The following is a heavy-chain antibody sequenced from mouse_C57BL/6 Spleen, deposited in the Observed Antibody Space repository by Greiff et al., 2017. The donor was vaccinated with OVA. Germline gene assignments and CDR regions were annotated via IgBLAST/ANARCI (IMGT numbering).Heavy chain of an antibody. V-gene: IGHV5-17*01. Sequence: EVKLMESGGGLVKPGGSLKLSCAASGFTFSDYGMHWVRQAPEKGLEWVAYISSGSSTIYYADTVKGRFTISRDNAKNTLFLQMTSLRSEDTAMYYCARWYYGNYYAMDYWGQGTSVTVSS. CDR3: ARWYYGNYYAMDY. J-gene: IGHJ4*01. CDR2: ISSGSSTI. D-gene: IGHD1-1*01. CDR1: GFTFSDYG.